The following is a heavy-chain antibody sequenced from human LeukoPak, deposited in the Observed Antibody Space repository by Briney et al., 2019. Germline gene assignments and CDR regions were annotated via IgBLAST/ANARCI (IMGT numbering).Heavy chain of an antibody. CDR3: ARGPNSNWSGLDF. Sequence: GGSLRLSCAVSGFSFTNYWMHWVRQDPGKGLVWVSRISPTGSTTSYADSVKGRFTVSRDNAKNTLYLQVNNLRAEDTAVYYCARGPNSNWSGLDFWGQGTLLTVSS. CDR2: ISPTGSTT. V-gene: IGHV3-74*01. D-gene: IGHD6-6*01. J-gene: IGHJ4*02. CDR1: GFSFTNYW.